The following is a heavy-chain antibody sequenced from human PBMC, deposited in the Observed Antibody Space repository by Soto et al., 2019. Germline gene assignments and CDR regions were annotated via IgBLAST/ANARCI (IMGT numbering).Heavy chain of an antibody. D-gene: IGHD6-19*01. CDR1: GFTFSRYW. CDR3: ARDGWGLIHLDY. J-gene: IGHJ4*02. V-gene: IGHV3-7*01. Sequence: EVQLVESGGGLVQPGGSLRLSCAASGFTFSRYWMSWVRQAPGKGLEWVANMKKDGGEKFYVDSVKGRFTISRDNANNSLFRKMDSLRADDTAVYYCARDGWGLIHLDYWGQGILVTVAS. CDR2: MKKDGGEK.